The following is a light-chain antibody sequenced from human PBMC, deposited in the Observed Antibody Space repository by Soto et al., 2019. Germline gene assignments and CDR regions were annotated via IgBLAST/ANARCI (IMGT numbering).Light chain of an antibody. CDR2: EVR. Sequence: QSVLTQPASVSGSAGQSITIFCSGTIRDVGAYNLVSWYQQHPGTAPKLIIYEVRNRPSGISSRFSGSRSGNTASLTISGLQPEDEGDYYCSACTARSTLVFGGGTKLTVL. CDR3: SACTARSTLV. J-gene: IGLJ3*02. CDR1: IRDVGAYNL. V-gene: IGLV2-14*01.